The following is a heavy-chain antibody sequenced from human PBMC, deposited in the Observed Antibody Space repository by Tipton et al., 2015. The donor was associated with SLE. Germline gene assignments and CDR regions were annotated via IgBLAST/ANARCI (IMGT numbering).Heavy chain of an antibody. J-gene: IGHJ4*02. CDR2: IYYSGST. D-gene: IGHD4-17*01. V-gene: IGHV4-31*02. Sequence: LRLSCTVSGGSISSGGYYWSWIRQHPGKGLEWIGYIYYSGSTYYNPSLKSRVTISVDTSKNQFSLKLSSVTAADTAVYYCARQGSTVTTYFDYWGQGTLVTVSS. CDR1: GGSISSGGYY. CDR3: ARQGSTVTTYFDY.